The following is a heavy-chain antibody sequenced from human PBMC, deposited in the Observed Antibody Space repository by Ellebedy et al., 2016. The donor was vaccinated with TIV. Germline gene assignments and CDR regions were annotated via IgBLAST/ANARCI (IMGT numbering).Heavy chain of an antibody. CDR2: SRNRVNSYTT. CDR1: GFDFSAYA. CDR3: IPSIAALDY. V-gene: IGHV3-72*01. Sequence: GESLKISCAASGFDFSAYAMHWVRQAPGKGLEWVGRSRNRVNSYTTEYAASVKGRFTISRDDSRNSVHLQMNSLRTEDTAVYYCIPSIAALDYWGQGTLVTVSS. J-gene: IGHJ4*02. D-gene: IGHD6-6*01.